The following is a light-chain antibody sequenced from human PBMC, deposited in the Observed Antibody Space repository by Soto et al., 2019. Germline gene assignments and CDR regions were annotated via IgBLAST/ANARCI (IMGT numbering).Light chain of an antibody. CDR3: QQYGTSPRYT. CDR1: QSVSSSY. Sequence: EIVLTQSPGPLSLSPGERATLSCRASQSVSSSYLAWYQQKPGQAPRLLIYGASSRATGIPDRFSGSGSGTDFTLTISRLEPEDCAVYYCQQYGTSPRYTFGQGTKLEIK. V-gene: IGKV3-20*01. CDR2: GAS. J-gene: IGKJ2*01.